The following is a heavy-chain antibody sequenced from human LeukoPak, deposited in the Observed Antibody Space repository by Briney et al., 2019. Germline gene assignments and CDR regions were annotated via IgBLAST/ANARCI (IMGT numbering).Heavy chain of an antibody. V-gene: IGHV1-2*02. CDR2: INPNTGAT. CDR1: GYTLTGYY. CDR3: ARDRVGSGWPRPYYFEV. Sequence: ASVKVSCKASGYTLTGYYLHWVRQAPGQGLEWMGWINPNTGATHSAQKFQGRVTMTRDKSISTAYMDLTHLRSDDRAVYYCARDRVGSGWPRPYYFEVWGQGTLVTVSS. J-gene: IGHJ4*02. D-gene: IGHD6-19*01.